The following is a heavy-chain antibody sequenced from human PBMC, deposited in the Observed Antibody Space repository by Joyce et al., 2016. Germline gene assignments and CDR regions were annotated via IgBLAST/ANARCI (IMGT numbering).Heavy chain of an antibody. J-gene: IGHJ6*03. CDR1: GGNVNSFA. CDR2: FIPIFGTA. Sequence: QVQLVQSGAAVKRPGSSVKVSCKASGGNVNSFAFSWVRQAPGQGLEWMGGFIPIFGTANYGQNFQGRVTITADKSTSTSHMELSSLRFEDSAVYYCGFGDRSDGDYCNYYMDVWGKGTAVTV. D-gene: IGHD3-10*01. V-gene: IGHV1-69*06. CDR3: GFGDRSDGDYCNYYMDV.